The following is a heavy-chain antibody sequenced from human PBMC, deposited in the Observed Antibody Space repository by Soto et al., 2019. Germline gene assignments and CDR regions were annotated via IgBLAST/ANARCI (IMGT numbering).Heavy chain of an antibody. CDR2: IYHSGST. CDR1: GGSISSGGYS. CDR3: ARHQYGVGLNY. Sequence: PSETLSLTYAVSGGSISSGGYSWSWIRQPPGKGLEWIGYIYHSGSTYYNPSLKSRVTISVDRSKNQFSLKVRSMTAADTAVYYCARHQYGVGLNYWSQGTLVTVSS. V-gene: IGHV4-30-2*01. J-gene: IGHJ4*02. D-gene: IGHD2-8*01.